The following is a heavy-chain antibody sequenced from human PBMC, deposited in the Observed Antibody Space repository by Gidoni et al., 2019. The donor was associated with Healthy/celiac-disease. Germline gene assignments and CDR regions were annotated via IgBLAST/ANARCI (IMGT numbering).Heavy chain of an antibody. D-gene: IGHD3-10*01. J-gene: IGHJ5*02. Sequence: ANYAQKFQGRVTITADKSTSTAYMELSSLRSEDTAVYYCARDFSSASGSLWGYWFDPWGQGTLVTVSS. V-gene: IGHV1-69*06. CDR2: A. CDR3: ARDFSSASGSLWGYWFDP.